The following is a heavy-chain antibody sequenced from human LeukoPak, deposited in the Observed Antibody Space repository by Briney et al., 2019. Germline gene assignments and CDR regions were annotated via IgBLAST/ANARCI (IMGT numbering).Heavy chain of an antibody. CDR1: GFTFSSYS. CDR3: ANGYGTAGEYFDY. D-gene: IGHD5-18*01. CDR2: ISSSSSYI. Sequence: GGSLRLSCAASGFTFSSYSMNWVRQAPGKGLEWVSSISSSSSYIYYADSVKGRFTISRDNSKNTLYLQMNSLRAEDTAVYYCANGYGTAGEYFDYWGQGTLVTVSS. J-gene: IGHJ4*02. V-gene: IGHV3-21*04.